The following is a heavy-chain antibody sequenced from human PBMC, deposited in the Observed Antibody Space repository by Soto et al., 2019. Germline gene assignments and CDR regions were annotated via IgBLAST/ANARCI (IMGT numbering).Heavy chain of an antibody. J-gene: IGHJ5*02. CDR2: INPSGGST. D-gene: IGHD6-13*01. CDR3: ARDGYPAAAAPSNWLDP. Sequence: GASVKVSCKASGYTFTSYYMHWVRQAPGQGLEWMGIINPSGGSTSYAQKFQGRVTMTRDTSTSTVYMELSSLRSEDTAVYYCARDGYPAAAAPSNWLDPWGQGTLVTVSS. V-gene: IGHV1-46*01. CDR1: GYTFTSYY.